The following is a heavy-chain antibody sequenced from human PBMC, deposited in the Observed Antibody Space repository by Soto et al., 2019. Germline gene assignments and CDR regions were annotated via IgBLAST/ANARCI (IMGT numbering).Heavy chain of an antibody. J-gene: IGHJ3*02. CDR2: ISSSSSYI. Sequence: GGSLRLSCAASGFTFSSYSMNWVRQAPGEGLEWVSSISSSSSYIYYADSVKGRFTISRDNAKNSLYLQMNSLRAEDTAVYYCARADSGYDPVAFDIWGQGIMVTVSS. V-gene: IGHV3-21*01. D-gene: IGHD5-12*01. CDR3: ARADSGYDPVAFDI. CDR1: GFTFSSYS.